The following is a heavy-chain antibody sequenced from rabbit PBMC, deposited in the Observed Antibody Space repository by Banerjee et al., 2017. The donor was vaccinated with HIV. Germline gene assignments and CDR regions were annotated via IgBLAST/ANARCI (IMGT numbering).Heavy chain of an antibody. Sequence: QEQLEESGGDLVKPEGSLTLTCTASGFSFSNKYVMCWVRQAPGKGLEWIACINTSSGNTVYATWAKGRFTISRTSSTTVALQMTSRTAADTATYFCARRVADVSYGYGDLWGPGTLVTVS. CDR1: GFSFSNKYV. V-gene: IGHV1S45*01. CDR2: INTSSGNT. D-gene: IGHD6-1*01. CDR3: ARRVADVSYGYGDL. J-gene: IGHJ4*01.